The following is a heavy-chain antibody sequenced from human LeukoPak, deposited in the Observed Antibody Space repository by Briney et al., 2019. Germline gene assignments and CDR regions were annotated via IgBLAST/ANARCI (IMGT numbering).Heavy chain of an antibody. CDR1: GYTFTSYA. Sequence: ASVKVSCKASGYTFTSYAMHWVRQAPGQRLEWMGWINAGNGNTKYPQKFQGRVTITRDTSASTACMELSSLRSEDTAVYYCARGEAAGFDYWGQGTLVTVSP. V-gene: IGHV1-3*01. CDR2: INAGNGNT. J-gene: IGHJ4*02. D-gene: IGHD6-13*01. CDR3: ARGEAAGFDY.